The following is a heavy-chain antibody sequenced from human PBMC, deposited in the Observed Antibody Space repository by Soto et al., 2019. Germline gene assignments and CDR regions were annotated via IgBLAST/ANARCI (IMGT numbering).Heavy chain of an antibody. CDR1: GFTFSSYS. CDR3: ARDRQRYSSSWYRGTSYYGMDV. D-gene: IGHD6-13*01. J-gene: IGHJ6*02. V-gene: IGHV3-21*01. CDR2: ISSSSSYI. Sequence: LRLSCAASGFTFSSYSMNWVRQAPGKGLEWVSSISSSSSYIYYADSVKGRFTISRDNAKNSLYLQMNSLRAEDTAVYYCARDRQRYSSSWYRGTSYYGMDVWGQGTTVTVSS.